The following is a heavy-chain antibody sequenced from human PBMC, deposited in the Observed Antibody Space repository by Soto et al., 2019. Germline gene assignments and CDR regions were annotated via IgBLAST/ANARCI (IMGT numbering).Heavy chain of an antibody. CDR1: GGTVSNSA. CDR2: IIPIFGPA. D-gene: IGHD2-15*01. Sequence: QVQLVQSGAEVRKPGSSVKVSCKASGGTVSNSAISWLRQAPGQGLEWMGGIIPIFGPAVYARKFRGRVTITADEYTSACYMELGAVGSEDTAVCYCGRGSSWPNVEYWGQGTLVTVSS. V-gene: IGHV1-69*01. CDR3: GRGSSWPNVEY. J-gene: IGHJ4*02.